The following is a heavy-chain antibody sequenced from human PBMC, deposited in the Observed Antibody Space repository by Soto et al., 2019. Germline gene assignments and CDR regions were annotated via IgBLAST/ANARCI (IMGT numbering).Heavy chain of an antibody. D-gene: IGHD3-22*01. V-gene: IGHV1-2*02. J-gene: IGHJ5*02. Sequence: AAVKVSCKASGYTFTGYYMHWVRQAPGQGXEWMGWINPNSGGTNYAQKFQGRVTMTRDTSISTAYMELSRLRSDDTAVYYCARDRSHYYDSSGYYGYWFDPWGQGTLVTGS. CDR3: ARDRSHYYDSSGYYGYWFDP. CDR1: GYTFTGYY. CDR2: INPNSGGT.